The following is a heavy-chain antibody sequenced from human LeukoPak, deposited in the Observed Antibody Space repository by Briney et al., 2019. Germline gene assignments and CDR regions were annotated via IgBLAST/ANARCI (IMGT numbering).Heavy chain of an antibody. CDR1: GFTFDDYA. J-gene: IGHJ4*02. D-gene: IGHD6-13*01. V-gene: IGHV3-9*01. CDR2: ISWNSGSI. CDR3: AKGVSSWYGLVSPLGFDY. Sequence: GRSLRLSCAASGFTFDDYAMHWLRQAPGKGLEWVSGISWNSGSIGYADSVKGRFTISRDNAKNSLYLQMNSLRAEDTALYYCAKGVSSWYGLVSPLGFDYWGQGTLVTVSS.